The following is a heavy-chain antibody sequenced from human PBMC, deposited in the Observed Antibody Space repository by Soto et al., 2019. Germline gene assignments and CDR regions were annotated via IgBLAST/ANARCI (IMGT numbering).Heavy chain of an antibody. V-gene: IGHV4-30-4*01. J-gene: IGHJ4*02. CDR3: ARNDYGDQKPPFPDY. Sequence: QVQLQESGPGLVKPSQTLSLTCTVSGGSISSGDYYWSWIRQPPGKGLEWIGYIYYSGSTYYNPSLKSRVTISVDTSKNQFSLRLSSVTAADTAVYYCARNDYGDQKPPFPDYWGQGTLVTVSS. CDR1: GGSISSGDYY. CDR2: IYYSGST. D-gene: IGHD4-17*01.